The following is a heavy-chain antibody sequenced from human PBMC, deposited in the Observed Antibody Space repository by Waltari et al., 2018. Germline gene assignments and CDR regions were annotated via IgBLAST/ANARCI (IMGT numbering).Heavy chain of an antibody. J-gene: IGHJ6*03. V-gene: IGHV5-51*03. Sequence: EVQLVQSGAEVKKPGESLKISCKGSGYSFTSYWIGWVRQMPGKGLEWLGITYPGASDTRYSPSVQGQVTISADKSISTAYLQWSSLKASDTAMYYCARSISSSWSYYYYYYMDVWGKGTTVTVSS. CDR3: ARSISSSWSYYYYYYMDV. CDR2: TYPGASDT. CDR1: GYSFTSYW. D-gene: IGHD6-13*01.